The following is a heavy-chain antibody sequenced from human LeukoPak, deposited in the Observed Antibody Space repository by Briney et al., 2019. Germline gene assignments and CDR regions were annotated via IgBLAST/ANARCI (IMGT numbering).Heavy chain of an antibody. D-gene: IGHD3-10*01. CDR1: GFTLSEAW. CDR2: IKRKIDSGAI. J-gene: IGHJ4*02. CDR3: DLGSGRSDFDY. V-gene: IGHV3-15*01. Sequence: GGSLRLSCAVSGFTLSEAWMNWVRQAPGKGLEWVARIKRKIDSGAIDYAASVKGRFTISRDDSKNTVYPQMNSLTTEDTAVYYCDLGSGRSDFDYWGQGTLVTVSS.